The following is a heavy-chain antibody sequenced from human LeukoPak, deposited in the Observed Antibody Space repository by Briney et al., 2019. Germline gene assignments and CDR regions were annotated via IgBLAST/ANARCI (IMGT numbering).Heavy chain of an antibody. CDR2: IWYDGRNK. CDR3: AKELGILTGYYSPDY. V-gene: IGHV3-33*06. CDR1: GFTFSSYG. J-gene: IGHJ4*02. Sequence: GRSLRLSCAASGFTFSSYGMHWVRQAPGKGLEWVAVIWYDGRNKFCADSLKGRFTISRDNSKNTLYLQMNSLRAEDTAVYYCAKELGILTGYYSPDYWGQGTLVTVSS. D-gene: IGHD3-9*01.